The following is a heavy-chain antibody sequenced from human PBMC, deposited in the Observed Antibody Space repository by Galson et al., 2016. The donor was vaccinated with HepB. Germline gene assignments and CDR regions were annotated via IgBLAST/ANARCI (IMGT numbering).Heavy chain of an antibody. V-gene: IGHV3-30*09. CDR2: ILYDGSNK. CDR3: ASRDNGDRIW. Sequence: SLRLSCAASGFSFSDYAVHWVRQAPGKGLEWVATILYDGSNKYYVDSVKGRFAVSRDDSRNTVYLQMNSLRPEDTAVFYFASRDNGDRIWWGQGPLVTVSS. J-gene: IGHJ4*02. D-gene: IGHD2-8*01. CDR1: GFSFSDYA.